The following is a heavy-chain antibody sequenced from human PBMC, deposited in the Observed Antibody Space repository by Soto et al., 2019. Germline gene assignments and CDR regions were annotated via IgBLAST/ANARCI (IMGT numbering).Heavy chain of an antibody. J-gene: IGHJ4*02. CDR3: ARGTSWQLPFDY. V-gene: IGHV4-59*01. CDR2: ISYSGST. D-gene: IGHD6-13*01. CDR1: SDSISSYY. Sequence: SETLSLTCTVPSDSISSYYWSWIRQPPGKRLEWIGYISYSGSTDYNPSLKSRVTISGDTSKNQFSLKVSSVTAADTAVYYCARGTSWQLPFDYWGQGTLVTVSS.